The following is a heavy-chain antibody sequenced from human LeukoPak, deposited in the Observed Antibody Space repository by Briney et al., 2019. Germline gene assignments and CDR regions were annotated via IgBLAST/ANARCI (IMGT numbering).Heavy chain of an antibody. CDR1: GFTFSSYS. D-gene: IGHD6-19*01. J-gene: IGHJ4*02. V-gene: IGHV3-21*01. CDR2: ISSSSSYI. CDR3: ARDNTDSSGWYYFVY. Sequence: PGGSLRLSCAASGFTFSSYSMNWVRQAPGKGLEWVSSISSSSSYIYYADSVKGRFTISRDNAKNSLYLQMNSLRAEDTAVYYCARDNTDSSGWYYFVYWGQGTLGTVSS.